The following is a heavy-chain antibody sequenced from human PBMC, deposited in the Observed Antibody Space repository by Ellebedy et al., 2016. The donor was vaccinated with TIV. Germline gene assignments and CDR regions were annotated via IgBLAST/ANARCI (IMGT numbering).Heavy chain of an antibody. V-gene: IGHV4-31*03. D-gene: IGHD1-26*01. CDR1: GDSISRGGYY. Sequence: MPSETLSLTCTVSGDSISRGGYYWGWIRQHPEKGLEWIGSIYYSGETFYNPSLKSRATVSSEKSMNRFSLRLTSVTAADTAVYYCARLRVGASMPTDYWGPGTLVTVSS. J-gene: IGHJ4*01. CDR2: IYYSGET. CDR3: ARLRVGASMPTDY.